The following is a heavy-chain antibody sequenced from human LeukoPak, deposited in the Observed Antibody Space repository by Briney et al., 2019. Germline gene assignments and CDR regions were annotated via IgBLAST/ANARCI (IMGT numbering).Heavy chain of an antibody. CDR2: IFHSGST. D-gene: IGHD2-2*01. CDR3: ARLGLSTAYNWFDP. Sequence: PSETLSLTCTVSSYSISSGYYWGWIRQPPGKGLEWIGSIFHSGSTYYNPSLKSRVTISVDTSKNQFSLKLTSVTAADTAVYFCARLGLSTAYNWFDPWGQGTLVTVSS. V-gene: IGHV4-38-2*02. J-gene: IGHJ5*02. CDR1: SYSISSGYY.